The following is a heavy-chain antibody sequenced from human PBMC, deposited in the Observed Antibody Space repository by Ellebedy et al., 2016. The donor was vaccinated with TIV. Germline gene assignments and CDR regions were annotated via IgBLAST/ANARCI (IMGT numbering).Heavy chain of an antibody. J-gene: IGHJ4*02. CDR2: IIPILEIP. V-gene: IGHV1-69*10. Sequence: AASVKVSCKASGGGTFSSYALSWVRQAPGQGLEWMGGIIPILEIPNYAQKFQGRVTITADKSTSTAYMELSSLRSEDTAVYYCARGFSGYDSLKETNFDYWGQGTLVTVSS. CDR3: ARGFSGYDSLKETNFDY. D-gene: IGHD5-12*01. CDR1: GGGTFSSYA.